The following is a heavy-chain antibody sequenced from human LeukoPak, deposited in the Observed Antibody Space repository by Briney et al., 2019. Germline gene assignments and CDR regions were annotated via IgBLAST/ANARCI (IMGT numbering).Heavy chain of an antibody. V-gene: IGHV3-23*01. Sequence: GGSLRLSCAASGFTFSSYAMSWVRQAPGKGLEWVSAISDDGSDTKYAESVKGRFTISRDNSRNRLYLQMNSLRVEDTAIYYCGRDWKCDYWGQGVLVTVSS. CDR1: GFTFSSYA. CDR3: GRDWKCDY. CDR2: ISDDGSDT. J-gene: IGHJ4*02. D-gene: IGHD1-1*01.